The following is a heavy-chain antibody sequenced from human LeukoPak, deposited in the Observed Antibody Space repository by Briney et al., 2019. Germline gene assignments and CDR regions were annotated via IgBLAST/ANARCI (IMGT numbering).Heavy chain of an antibody. J-gene: IGHJ3*02. CDR3: ARGCIAACCGRGAFDI. D-gene: IGHD6-6*01. Sequence: ASVKVSCKASGYTFTSYDINWVRQATGQGLEWMGWMNPNSGNTGYAQKFQGRVTVTRNTSISTAYMELSSLRSEDTAVYYCARGCIAACCGRGAFDIWGQGTMVTVSS. CDR2: MNPNSGNT. CDR1: GYTFTSYD. V-gene: IGHV1-8*03.